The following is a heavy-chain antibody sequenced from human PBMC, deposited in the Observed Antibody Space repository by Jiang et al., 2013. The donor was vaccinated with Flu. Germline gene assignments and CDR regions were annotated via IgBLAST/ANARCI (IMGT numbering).Heavy chain of an antibody. V-gene: IGHV4-59*01. D-gene: IGHD3-22*01. Sequence: LLKPSETLSLTCTVSGGSISSYYWSWIRQPPGKGLEWIGYIYYSGSTNYNPSLKSRVTISVDTSKNQFSLKLSSVTAADTAVYYCASFHSSGYYYWGQGTLVTVSS. CDR2: IYYSGST. J-gene: IGHJ4*02. CDR1: GGSISSYY. CDR3: ASFHSSGYYY.